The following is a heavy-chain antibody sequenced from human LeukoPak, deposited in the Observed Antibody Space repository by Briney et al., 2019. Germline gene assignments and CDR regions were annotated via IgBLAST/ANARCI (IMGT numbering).Heavy chain of an antibody. D-gene: IGHD3-22*01. CDR1: GASINSYY. J-gene: IGHJ4*02. Sequence: SETLSLTCTVSGASINSYYWSWIRQPPGKGLEWIGYIYYSGSTNYNPSLKSRVTISVDTSKNQFSLKLSSVTAADTAVYYCARLRPDYYDSSGYYLFDYWGQGTLVTVSS. CDR2: IYYSGST. V-gene: IGHV4-59*01. CDR3: ARLRPDYYDSSGYYLFDY.